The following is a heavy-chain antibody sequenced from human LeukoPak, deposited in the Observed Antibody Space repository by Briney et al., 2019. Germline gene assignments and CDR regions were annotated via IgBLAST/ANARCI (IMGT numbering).Heavy chain of an antibody. J-gene: IGHJ4*02. CDR3: AKGSGSYPFDY. CDR1: GFTFSSYS. D-gene: IGHD1-26*01. CDR2: ISGSGGST. Sequence: GGSLRLSCAASGFTFSSYSMAWVRQAPGKGLEWVSAISGSGGSTYYADSVKGRFTISRDNSKNTLYLQMNSLRAEDTAVYYCAKGSGSYPFDYWGQGTLVTVSS. V-gene: IGHV3-23*01.